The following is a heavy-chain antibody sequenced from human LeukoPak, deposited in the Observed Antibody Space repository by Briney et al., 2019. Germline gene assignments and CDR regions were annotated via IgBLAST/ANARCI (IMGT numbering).Heavy chain of an antibody. V-gene: IGHV1-69*04. Sequence: ASVKVSCKASGGTFSSYAISWVRQAPGQGLEWMGRIIPIFGIANYAQKFQGRVMITADKSTSTAYMELSSLRSEDTAVYYCARSEIGYCSSTSCPWDYFDYWGQGTLVTVSS. J-gene: IGHJ4*02. D-gene: IGHD2-2*01. CDR2: IIPIFGIA. CDR1: GGTFSSYA. CDR3: ARSEIGYCSSTSCPWDYFDY.